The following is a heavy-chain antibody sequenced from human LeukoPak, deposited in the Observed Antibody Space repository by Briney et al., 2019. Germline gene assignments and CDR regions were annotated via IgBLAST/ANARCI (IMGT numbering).Heavy chain of an antibody. CDR1: GFTFSSYS. D-gene: IGHD6-19*01. J-gene: IGHJ4*02. CDR3: ASATPGTAVAGNY. CDR2: ISSSSSYI. V-gene: IGHV3-21*01. Sequence: GGPLRLSCAASGFTFSSYSMNWVRQAPGKGLEWVSSISSSSSYIYYADSVKGRFTISRDNAKNSLYLQMNSLRAEDTAVYYCASATPGTAVAGNYWGQGTLVTVSS.